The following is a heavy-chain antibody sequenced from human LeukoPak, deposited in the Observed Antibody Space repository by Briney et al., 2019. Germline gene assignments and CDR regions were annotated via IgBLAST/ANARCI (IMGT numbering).Heavy chain of an antibody. V-gene: IGHV3-30-3*01. CDR3: AREGSGSSWSGFDY. J-gene: IGHJ4*02. Sequence: GGSLRLSCAASGFTFGSYAMHWVREVPGKGLEGVAAISYDGNNKYYADFVKGRFTISRDSSKNTLYLQMNSLRGEDTAVYHCAREGSGSSWSGFDYWGQGIVVTVSS. D-gene: IGHD6-13*01. CDR2: ISYDGNNK. CDR1: GFTFGSYA.